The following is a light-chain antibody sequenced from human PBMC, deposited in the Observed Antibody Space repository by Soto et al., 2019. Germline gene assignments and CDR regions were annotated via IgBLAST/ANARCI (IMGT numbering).Light chain of an antibody. CDR1: SSNIGTTY. CDR2: ENN. Sequence: QSALTQPPSVSAAPGQRVTISCSGSSSNIGTTYVSWYQQLPGTVPKLLMYENNKRPSGIPDRFSGSKSATSATLDITGLQTGDEADYYCGAWDDSVSAYVFGTGTKLTVL. J-gene: IGLJ1*01. CDR3: GAWDDSVSAYV. V-gene: IGLV1-51*02.